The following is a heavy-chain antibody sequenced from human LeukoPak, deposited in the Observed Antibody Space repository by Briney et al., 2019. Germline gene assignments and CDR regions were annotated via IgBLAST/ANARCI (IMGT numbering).Heavy chain of an antibody. CDR3: ARISLGYCSGGSCYSDAFDI. V-gene: IGHV4-61*02. CDR2: IYTSGST. CDR1: GGSISSSSYY. D-gene: IGHD2-15*01. J-gene: IGHJ3*02. Sequence: SETLSLTCTVSGGSISSSSYYWSWIRQPAGKGLEWIGRIYTSGSTTYNPSLKSRVTISVDTSKNQFSLKLSSVTAADTAVYYCARISLGYCSGGSCYSDAFDIWGQGTMVTVSS.